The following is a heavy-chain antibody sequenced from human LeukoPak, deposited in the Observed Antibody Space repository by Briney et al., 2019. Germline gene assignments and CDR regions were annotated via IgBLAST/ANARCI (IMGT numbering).Heavy chain of an antibody. CDR3: AREYAYPQPYYYGMDV. Sequence: PGGSLRLSCAASGFTFSSYSMNWVRQAPGKGLEWVSYISSSSSTIYYADSVKGRFTISRDNAKNSLYLQMNSLRAEDTAVYYRAREYAYPQPYYYGMDVWGQGTTVTVSS. D-gene: IGHD2-2*01. J-gene: IGHJ6*02. CDR1: GFTFSSYS. V-gene: IGHV3-48*01. CDR2: ISSSSSTI.